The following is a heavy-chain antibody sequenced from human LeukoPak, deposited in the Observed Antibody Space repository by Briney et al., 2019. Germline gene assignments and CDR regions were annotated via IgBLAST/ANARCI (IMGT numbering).Heavy chain of an antibody. D-gene: IGHD3-10*01. CDR2: ISDSSTTI. J-gene: IGHJ4*02. Sequence: GGSLRLSCAASGFTFSSYNMNWVRQAPGKGLEWVSYISDSSTTIYYADSVKGRFTISRDNAKNSLYLQMNSLRAEDTAVYYCASSRWFGELLYPFDYWGQGTLVTVSS. V-gene: IGHV3-48*04. CDR3: ASSRWFGELLYPFDY. CDR1: GFTFSSYN.